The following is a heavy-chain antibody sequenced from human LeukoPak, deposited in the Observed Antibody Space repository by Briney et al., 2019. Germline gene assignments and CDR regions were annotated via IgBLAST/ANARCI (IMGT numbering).Heavy chain of an antibody. CDR1: GYTFTTYD. V-gene: IGHV1-8*01. D-gene: IGHD2-21*02. CDR2: MNPNSGTT. J-gene: IGHJ5*02. CDR3: ARGYSPTPTCYSDNWFDP. Sequence: ASVSVSCKASGYTFTTYDINWVRQAPGQGLEWMGWMNPNSGTTGYAQKFQGRVTMTRDTSTSTAYMELSSLRSEDTAVYYCARGYSPTPTCYSDNWFDPWGQGTLVTVSS.